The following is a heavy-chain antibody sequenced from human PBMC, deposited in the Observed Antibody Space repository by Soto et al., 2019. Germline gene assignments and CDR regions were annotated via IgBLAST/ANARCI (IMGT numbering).Heavy chain of an antibody. D-gene: IGHD3-10*01. CDR2: MSAYNGNT. CDR1: GYTFTSYG. V-gene: IGHV1-18*01. Sequence: QVPLVQSGAEVKKPGASVKVSCKASGYTFTSYGISWVRQAPGQGLEWMGWMSAYNGNTNYAQKLQGRVTMTTDTSTSTAYRELRSLRSYVTAVYYCASDSVGDYMVRGVDDFVLWGRGTLVTVSS. CDR3: ASDSVGDYMVRGVDDFVL. J-gene: IGHJ2*01.